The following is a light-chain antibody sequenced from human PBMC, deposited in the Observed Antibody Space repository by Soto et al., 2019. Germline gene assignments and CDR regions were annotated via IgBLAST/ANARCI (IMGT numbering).Light chain of an antibody. J-gene: IGLJ2*01. CDR3: SSYAGSNTHVV. CDR2: EVS. CDR1: SSDVGAYNY. V-gene: IGLV2-8*01. Sequence: QSVLTQPPSASGSPGQSVTISCTGTSSDVGAYNYVSWYQQYPGKAPKLMIYEVSKRPSGVPDRFSGSKSGNTASLTVSGLQAEDEADYYCSSYAGSNTHVVFGGGTKVTVL.